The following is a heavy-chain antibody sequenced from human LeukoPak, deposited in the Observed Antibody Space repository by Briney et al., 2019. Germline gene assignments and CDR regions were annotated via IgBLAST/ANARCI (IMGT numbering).Heavy chain of an antibody. CDR2: ISGSGGST. CDR3: ARSTNFYSSGWYEDY. J-gene: IGHJ4*02. Sequence: GGSLRLSCAASGFTFSSYAMSWVRQAPGKGLEWVSAISGSGGSTYYADSVKGRFTISRDNSENTLYLQMNSLRAEDTAVYYCARSTNFYSSGWYEDYWGQGTLVTVSS. V-gene: IGHV3-23*01. CDR1: GFTFSSYA. D-gene: IGHD6-19*01.